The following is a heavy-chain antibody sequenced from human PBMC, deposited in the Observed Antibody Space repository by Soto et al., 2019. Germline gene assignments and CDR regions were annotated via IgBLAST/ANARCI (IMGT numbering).Heavy chain of an antibody. CDR2: INAGNGNT. D-gene: IGHD6-25*01. CDR3: ASTLTRSGYGSSSHLRNYYYYYGMDV. CDR1: GYTFTSYA. J-gene: IGHJ6*02. V-gene: IGHV1-3*01. Sequence: ASVKVSCKASGYTFTSYAMHWVRQAPGQRLEWMGWINAGNGNTKYSQKFQGRVTITRDTSASTAYMELSSLRPEDTAVYYCASTLTRSGYGSSSHLRNYYYYYGMDVWGQGTTVTVSS.